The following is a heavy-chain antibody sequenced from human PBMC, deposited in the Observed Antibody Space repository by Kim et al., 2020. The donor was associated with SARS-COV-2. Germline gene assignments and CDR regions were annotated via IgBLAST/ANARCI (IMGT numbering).Heavy chain of an antibody. J-gene: IGHJ6*02. V-gene: IGHV3-21*01. CDR3: ARGGDNTLMVYASYGMDV. CDR1: GFTFSSYS. CDR2: ISSSSSYI. D-gene: IGHD2-8*01. Sequence: GGSLRLSCAASGFTFSSYSMNWVRQAPGKGLEWVSSISSSSSYIYYADSVKGRFTISRDNAKNSLYLQMNSLRAEDTAVYYCARGGDNTLMVYASYGMDVWGQGTTVTVSS.